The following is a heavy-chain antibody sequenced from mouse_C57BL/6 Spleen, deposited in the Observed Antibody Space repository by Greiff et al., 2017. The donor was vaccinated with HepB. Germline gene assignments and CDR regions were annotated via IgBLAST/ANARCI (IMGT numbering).Heavy chain of an antibody. CDR1: GYTFTDYE. CDR3: TPIYGNPAY. J-gene: IGHJ3*01. Sequence: VQLQESGAELVRPGASVTLSCKASGYTFTDYEMHWVKQTPVHGLEWIGAIDPETGGTAYNQKFKGKAILTADKSSSTAYMELRSLTSEDSAVDYCTPIYGNPAYWGQGTLVTVSA. D-gene: IGHD2-1*01. CDR2: IDPETGGT. V-gene: IGHV1-15*01.